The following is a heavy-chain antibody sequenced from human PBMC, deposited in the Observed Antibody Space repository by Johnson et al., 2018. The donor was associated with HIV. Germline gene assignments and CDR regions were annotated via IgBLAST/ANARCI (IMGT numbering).Heavy chain of an antibody. V-gene: IGHV3-30*03. J-gene: IGHJ3*02. D-gene: IGHD3-3*01. Sequence: QVQLVESGGGVVQPGRSLRLSCAASGFTFSSYGMHWVRQAPGRGLEWVTVISDDGSNKYYADSVKGRYTISRDNSRNTLYLQMNSLRAEDTAVYYCARDLGEKKEVEEWPSDYYDFGRDYPGQDSRAVIGAFDIWGQGTKVTVSS. CDR2: ISDDGSNK. CDR3: ARDLGEKKEVEEWPSDYYDFGRDYPGQDSRAVIGAFDI. CDR1: GFTFSSYG.